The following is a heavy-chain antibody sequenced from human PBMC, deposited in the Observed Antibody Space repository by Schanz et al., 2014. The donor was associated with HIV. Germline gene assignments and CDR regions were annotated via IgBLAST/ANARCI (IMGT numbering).Heavy chain of an antibody. V-gene: IGHV3-53*02. D-gene: IGHD6-13*01. J-gene: IGHJ5*02. CDR3: ARASPGIAAADTLGWFDP. CDR2: ISSTGGGT. CDR1: GFSVSAVFGFSVSANY. Sequence: EVQLVETGGGLIQPGGSLRLSCAPSGFSVSAVFGFSVSANYMSWVRQAPGKGLEWVSTISSTGGGTYNADSVKGRFTISRDNARNTVYLQMDSLREDDTAVYYCARASPGIAAADTLGWFDPWGQGTLVTVSS.